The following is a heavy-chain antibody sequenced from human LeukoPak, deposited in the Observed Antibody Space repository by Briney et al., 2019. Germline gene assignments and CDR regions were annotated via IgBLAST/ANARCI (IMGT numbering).Heavy chain of an antibody. CDR2: INHSGST. CDR3: ARVWFGDRGMDY. D-gene: IGHD3-10*01. V-gene: IGHV4-34*01. CDR1: GGSFSGYY. Sequence: SQTLSLTCAVYGGSFSGYYWSWIRQPPGKGLEWIGEINHSGSTNYNPSLKSRVTISVDTSKNQFSLKLSSVTAADTAVYYCARVWFGDRGMDYWGQGTLVTVSS. J-gene: IGHJ4*02.